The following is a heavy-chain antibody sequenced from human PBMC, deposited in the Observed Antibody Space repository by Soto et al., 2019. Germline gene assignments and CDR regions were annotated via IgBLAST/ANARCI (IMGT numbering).Heavy chain of an antibody. J-gene: IGHJ6*02. Sequence: QVQLVQSGAEVKKPGASVKVSCKPSGYTFTSYDINLVRQATGQGLVWMGWMNPNSGNTGYAQKFQGRATMTRNTSISTAYMELSSLRSEDTAVYYCAREKTSYGMDVWGQGTTVTVSS. CDR3: AREKTSYGMDV. V-gene: IGHV1-8*01. CDR1: GYTFTSYD. CDR2: MNPNSGNT.